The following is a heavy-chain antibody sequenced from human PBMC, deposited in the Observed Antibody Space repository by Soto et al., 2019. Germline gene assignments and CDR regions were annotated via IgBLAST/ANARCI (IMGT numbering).Heavy chain of an antibody. D-gene: IGHD2-15*01. V-gene: IGHV4-59*01. CDR1: GGSIISGY. CDR2: ISYSGNT. Sequence: SETLSLTCTVSGGSIISGYWSWIRQPPGKGLEWIGYISYSGNTNYNPSLKSRVTMSVGTPKNQFSLRLSSVTTADTAVYYCAGLRGYAGSPIDYWGQGTLVTVSS. CDR3: AGLRGYAGSPIDY. J-gene: IGHJ4*02.